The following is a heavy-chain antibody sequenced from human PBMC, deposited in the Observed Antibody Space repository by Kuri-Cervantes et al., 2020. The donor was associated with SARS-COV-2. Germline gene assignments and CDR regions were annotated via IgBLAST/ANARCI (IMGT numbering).Heavy chain of an antibody. J-gene: IGHJ4*02. Sequence: GGSLRLSCSASGFTFSSYAMHWVRQAPRKGLEYVSAISSNGGSTYYADSVKGRFTISRDNSKNTLYLQMSSLRAEDTAVHYCVKAPEGPDDYWGQGTLVTVSS. CDR1: GFTFSSYA. CDR3: VKAPEGPDDY. CDR2: ISSNGGST. V-gene: IGHV3-64D*06.